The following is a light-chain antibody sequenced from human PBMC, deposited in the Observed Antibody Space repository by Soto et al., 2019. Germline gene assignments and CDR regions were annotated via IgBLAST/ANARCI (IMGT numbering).Light chain of an antibody. CDR3: SSDRSSSTLVV. Sequence: QSALTQPASVSGSPGQSITISCTGTSSDVGGYNYVSWYQQHPGKAPKLMIYDVSNRPSGVSNRFSGSKSGNTASLTISGLQAEDEADYYCSSDRSSSTLVVFGGGTKLTVL. V-gene: IGLV2-14*01. J-gene: IGLJ2*01. CDR2: DVS. CDR1: SSDVGGYNY.